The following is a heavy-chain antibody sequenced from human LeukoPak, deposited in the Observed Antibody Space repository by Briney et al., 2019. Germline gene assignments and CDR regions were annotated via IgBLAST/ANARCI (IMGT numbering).Heavy chain of an antibody. J-gene: IGHJ4*02. D-gene: IGHD3-16*02. CDR1: GYTFTSYY. Sequence: EASVKVSCKASGYTFTSYYMHWVRQAPGQGLEWMGIINPSGGSTSYAQKFQGRVTMTRDTSTSTVYMELSSLRSEDTAVYYCAREARGGSYDYVWGSYRYLDYWGQGTLVTVSS. CDR3: AREARGGSYDYVWGSYRYLDY. V-gene: IGHV1-46*01. CDR2: INPSGGST.